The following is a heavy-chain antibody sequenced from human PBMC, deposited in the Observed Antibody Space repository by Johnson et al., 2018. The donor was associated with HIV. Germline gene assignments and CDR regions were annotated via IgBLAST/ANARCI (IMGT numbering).Heavy chain of an antibody. CDR3: ARTRLELSSGYPDAFDI. D-gene: IGHD3-22*01. CDR1: GFTVNGNY. CDR2: IGYDGSNK. Sequence: QVQLVESGGGLVQPGGSLRLSCAVSGFTVNGNYMSWVRQAPGKGLEWVAVIGYDGSNKYYADSVKGRLTVSRDNSKNTLYLQMNSLRAEDTAVYYCARTRLELSSGYPDAFDIWGQGTMVTVSS. J-gene: IGHJ3*02. V-gene: IGHV3-33*08.